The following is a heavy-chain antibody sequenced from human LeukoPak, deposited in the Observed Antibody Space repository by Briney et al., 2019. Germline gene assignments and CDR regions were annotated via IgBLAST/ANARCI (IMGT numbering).Heavy chain of an antibody. Sequence: ASVKVSCKASGYTFSDSYIHFVRQAPGQGLEWMGRINPNSGDPNYPQKFQGRVTMTRDTSISTAYMEMNRLTSDDTAVYYCARSARHCNNGVCFTDYYIDLWGKGTTVTVSS. CDR3: ARSARHCNNGVCFTDYYIDL. J-gene: IGHJ6*03. D-gene: IGHD2-8*01. V-gene: IGHV1-2*06. CDR1: GYTFSDSY. CDR2: INPNSGDP.